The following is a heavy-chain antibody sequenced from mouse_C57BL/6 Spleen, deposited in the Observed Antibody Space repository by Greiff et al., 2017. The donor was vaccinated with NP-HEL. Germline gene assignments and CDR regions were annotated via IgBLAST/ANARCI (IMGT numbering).Heavy chain of an antibody. Sequence: DVMLVESGEGLVKPGGSLKLSCAASGFTFSSYAMSWVRQTPEKRLEWVAYISSGGDYIYYADTVKGRFTISRDNARNTLYLQMSSLKSEDTAMYYCTRGGLTYAMDYWGQGTSVTVSS. CDR1: GFTFSSYA. CDR2: ISSGGDYI. CDR3: TRGGLTYAMDY. J-gene: IGHJ4*01. D-gene: IGHD2-4*01. V-gene: IGHV5-9-1*02.